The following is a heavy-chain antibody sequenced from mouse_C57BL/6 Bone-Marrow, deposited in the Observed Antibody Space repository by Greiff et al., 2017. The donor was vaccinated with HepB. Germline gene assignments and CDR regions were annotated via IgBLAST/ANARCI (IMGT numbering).Heavy chain of an antibody. J-gene: IGHJ4*01. CDR1: GYTFTDYY. CDR2: INPYNGGT. CDR3: ARRGESYAMDY. V-gene: IGHV1-19*01. Sequence: VQLKQSGPVLVKPGASVKMSCKASGYTFTDYYMNWVKQSHGKSLEWIGVINPYNGGTSYNQKFKGKATLTVDKSSSTAYMELNSLTSEDAAVYYGARRGESYAMDYWGQGTSVTVSS.